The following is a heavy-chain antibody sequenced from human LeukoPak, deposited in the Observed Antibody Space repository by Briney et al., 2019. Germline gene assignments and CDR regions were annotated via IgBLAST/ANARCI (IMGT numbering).Heavy chain of an antibody. J-gene: IGHJ4*02. CDR2: IRYDGSNK. CDR1: GFTFSSYG. D-gene: IGHD3-22*01. CDR3: AKDLRSWYGGYYYDSSGYYPDY. Sequence: GGSLRLSCAASGFTFSSYGMHWVRQAPGKGLGWVAFIRYDGSNKYYADSVKGRFTISRDNSKNTLYLQMNSLRAEDTAVYYCAKDLRSWYGGYYYDSSGYYPDYWGQGTLVTVSS. V-gene: IGHV3-30*02.